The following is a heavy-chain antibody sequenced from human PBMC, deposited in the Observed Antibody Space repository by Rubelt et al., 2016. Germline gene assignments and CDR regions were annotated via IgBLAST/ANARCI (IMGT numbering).Heavy chain of an antibody. D-gene: IGHD3-3*01. CDR3: ARSPRYDFEDNWFDP. V-gene: IGHV1-46*01. CDR2: INPSGGRT. J-gene: IGHJ5*02. CDR1: GYTFTSYY. Sequence: QVQLVQSGAEVKKPGASVKVSCKASGYTFTSYYMHWVRQAPGQGLEWMGIINPSGGRTSYGAKFQGRVTRTRETATSTVYRGLGSLRSEDTAVYYCARSPRYDFEDNWFDPWGQGTLVTVSS.